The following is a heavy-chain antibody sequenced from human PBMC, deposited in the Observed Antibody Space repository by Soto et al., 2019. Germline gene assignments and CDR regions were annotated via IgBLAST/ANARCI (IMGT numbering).Heavy chain of an antibody. CDR2: SYSSGST. Sequence: QVHLQESGPGLVKPSETLSLTCTVSGGAISTYYWTWIRQPAGKGLEWIGRSYSSGSTKYNPSLQSRVTMSLDTSNNQFSLRLTSVTAADTAVYYCARGQRFSDWFDPWGQGTVVTVSS. J-gene: IGHJ5*02. V-gene: IGHV4-4*07. D-gene: IGHD3-3*01. CDR1: GGAISTYY. CDR3: ARGQRFSDWFDP.